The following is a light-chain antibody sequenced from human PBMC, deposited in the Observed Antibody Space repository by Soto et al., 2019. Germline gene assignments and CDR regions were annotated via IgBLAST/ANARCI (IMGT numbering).Light chain of an antibody. J-gene: IGLJ2*01. V-gene: IGLV2-14*03. CDR3: SSYTSSSTVV. CDR2: DVG. Sequence: QSALTQPASVSGSPGQSITISCTGTSSDVGGYNYVSWYQHHPGQAPKVMIYDVGNRPSGVSHRFSGSKSGNTASLTISGRHAEDEADYYCSSYTSSSTVVFGVGTKLTVL. CDR1: SSDVGGYNY.